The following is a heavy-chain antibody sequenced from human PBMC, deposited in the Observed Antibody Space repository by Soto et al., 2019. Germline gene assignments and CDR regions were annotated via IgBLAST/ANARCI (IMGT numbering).Heavy chain of an antibody. Sequence: QVQLVQSGAEVKKPGASVKVSCKASGYTFTSYGISWVRQAPGQGLEWMGWISAYNGNTNYAQKLQGRVTMTTDTPTNTAYRELRSRRPNDTAVYSCARVKEYCSSTSCYPRPPDYYYYYMDVGGKGPTVTAPS. CDR3: ARVKEYCSSTSCYPRPPDYYYYYMDV. D-gene: IGHD2-2*01. CDR1: GYTFTSYG. J-gene: IGHJ6*03. CDR2: ISAYNGNT. V-gene: IGHV1-18*01.